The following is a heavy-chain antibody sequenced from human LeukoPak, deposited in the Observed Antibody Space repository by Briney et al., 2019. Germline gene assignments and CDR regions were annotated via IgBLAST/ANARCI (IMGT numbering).Heavy chain of an antibody. J-gene: IGHJ4*01. CDR3: ARGDGDYVGNDY. CDR1: VYTFTGYY. Sequence: ASVKVSCKASVYTFTGYYMHWVRQAPGQGFEWMGWINPNTGGTHYAQNFQSRVTMTMQTSISTVYMESNRLKSDDTAVYYCARGDGDYVGNDYWGHGTLVTVSS. CDR2: INPNTGGT. V-gene: IGHV1-2*02. D-gene: IGHD4-17*01.